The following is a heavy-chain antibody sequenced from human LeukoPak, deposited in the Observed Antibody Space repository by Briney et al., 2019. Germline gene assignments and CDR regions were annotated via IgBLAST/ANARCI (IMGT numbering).Heavy chain of an antibody. CDR1: GYTFTGYY. D-gene: IGHD5-18*01. Sequence: ASVKVSCKACGYTFTGYYMHWVRQAPGQGLEWMGWINPNSGGTNYAQKFQGRVTMTRDTSISTAYMELSRLRSDDTAVYYCARAVYSYGPGDYWGQGTLVTVSS. CDR3: ARAVYSYGPGDY. J-gene: IGHJ4*02. CDR2: INPNSGGT. V-gene: IGHV1-2*02.